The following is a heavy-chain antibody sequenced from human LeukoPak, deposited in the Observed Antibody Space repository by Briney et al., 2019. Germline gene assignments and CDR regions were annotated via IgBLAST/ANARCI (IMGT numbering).Heavy chain of an antibody. CDR1: GFTFSSYG. Sequence: GRSLRLSCAASGFTFSSYGMHWVRQAPGKGLEWVAVIWYDGSNKYYADSVKGRFTISRDNSKNTLYLQMNSLRAEDTAVYYCARRANWNHFRYYYYYGMDVWGQGTTVTVSS. CDR3: ARRANWNHFRYYYYYGMDV. J-gene: IGHJ6*02. D-gene: IGHD1-1*01. V-gene: IGHV3-33*01. CDR2: IWYDGSNK.